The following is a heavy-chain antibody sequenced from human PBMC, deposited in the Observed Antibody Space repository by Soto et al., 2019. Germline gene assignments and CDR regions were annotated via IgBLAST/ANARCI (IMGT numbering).Heavy chain of an antibody. CDR1: GFTVSSNY. Sequence: GGSLRLSCAASGFTVSSNYMSWVRQAPGKGLEWVSVIYSGGSTYYADSVKGRFTISRDNSKNTLYLQMNSLRAEDKAVYYCARDYSRSVTNGPLGYWGQGTLVTVSS. V-gene: IGHV3-66*01. J-gene: IGHJ4*02. CDR2: IYSGGST. CDR3: ARDYSRSVTNGPLGY. D-gene: IGHD4-17*01.